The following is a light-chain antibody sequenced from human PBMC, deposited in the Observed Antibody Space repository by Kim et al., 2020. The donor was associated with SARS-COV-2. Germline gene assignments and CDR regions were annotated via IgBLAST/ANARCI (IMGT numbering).Light chain of an antibody. CDR3: QHYYSYPWT. CDR2: AAS. V-gene: IGKV1-8*01. Sequence: AIRMTQSPSSLSASTGARVTITCRASQGISSYLAWYQQKPGKAPKLLIYAASTLQSGVPSRFSGSGSGTDFTLTISCLQSEDFATYYCQHYYSYPWTFGQGTKVDIK. J-gene: IGKJ1*01. CDR1: QGISSY.